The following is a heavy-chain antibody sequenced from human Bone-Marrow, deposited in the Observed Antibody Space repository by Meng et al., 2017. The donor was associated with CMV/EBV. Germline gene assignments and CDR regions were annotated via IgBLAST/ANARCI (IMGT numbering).Heavy chain of an antibody. CDR1: GYTFTGYY. D-gene: IGHD2-2*01. V-gene: IGHV1-2*02. CDR3: ASDLVYMKVVPAANSYSDH. J-gene: IGHJ4*02. CDR2: INPNSGGT. Sequence: ASVKVSCKASGYTFTGYYMHWVRQAPGQGLEWMGWINPNSGGTNYAQKFQGRVTMTRDTSISTAYMELSRLRSEDTAVYYCASDLVYMKVVPAANSYSDHWGQGTLVTVSS.